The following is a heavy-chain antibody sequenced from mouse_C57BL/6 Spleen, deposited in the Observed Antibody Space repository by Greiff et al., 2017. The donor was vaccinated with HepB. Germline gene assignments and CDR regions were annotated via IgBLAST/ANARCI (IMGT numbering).Heavy chain of an antibody. J-gene: IGHJ1*03. V-gene: IGHV1-82*01. CDR1: GYAFSSSW. Sequence: VKLQESGPELVKPGASVKISCKASGYAFSSSWMNWVKQRPGKGLEWIGRIYPGDGDTNYNGKFKGKATLTADKSSSTAYMQLSSLTSEDSAVYFCALNYYGSSYGWYFDVWGTGTTVTVSS. D-gene: IGHD1-1*01. CDR3: ALNYYGSSYGWYFDV. CDR2: IYPGDGDT.